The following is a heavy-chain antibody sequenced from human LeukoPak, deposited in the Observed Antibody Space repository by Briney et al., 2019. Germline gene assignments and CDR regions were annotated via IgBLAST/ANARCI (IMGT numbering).Heavy chain of an antibody. V-gene: IGHV1-8*01. CDR3: ARGLRPTVTPLRY. J-gene: IGHJ4*01. D-gene: IGHD4-17*01. CDR1: GYTFTSYD. Sequence: GASVKVSCKASGYTFTSYDINWVRQATGQGLEWMGWMNPNSGNTGYAQKFQGRVTMTRNTSISTAYMELRSLRSEDTAVYYCARGLRPTVTPLRYWGQEPWSPSPQ. CDR2: MNPNSGNT.